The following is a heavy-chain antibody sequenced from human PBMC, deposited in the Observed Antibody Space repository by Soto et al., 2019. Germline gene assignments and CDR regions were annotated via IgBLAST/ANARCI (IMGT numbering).Heavy chain of an antibody. CDR3: AKQIYDSDTGPNFQYYFDS. CDR2: IDPSDSYT. Sequence: PGESLKISCKGSGFIFTNYWITWVRQMPGKGLEWMGRIDPSDSYTNYSPSFQGHVTISADKSITTAYLQWSSLKASDTAIYYCAKQIYDSDTGPNFQYYFDSWGQGTPVTVSS. D-gene: IGHD3-22*01. V-gene: IGHV5-10-1*01. J-gene: IGHJ4*02. CDR1: GFIFTNYW.